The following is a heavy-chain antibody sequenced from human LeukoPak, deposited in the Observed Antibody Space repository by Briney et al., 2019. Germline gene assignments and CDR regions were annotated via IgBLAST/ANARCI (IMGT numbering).Heavy chain of an antibody. CDR1: GFTFNSYV. V-gene: IGHV3-23*01. D-gene: IGHD6-13*01. J-gene: IGHJ4*02. CDR3: AKAAAGTEYYFEY. Sequence: GGSLRLSCAASGFTFNSYVMSWVRQAPGKGLEWVSGISGPGRTTYYADFVKGRFTISRDNSKNTLYLQMDSLRAEDTAVYYCAKAAAGTEYYFEYWGQGTLVTVSS. CDR2: ISGPGRTT.